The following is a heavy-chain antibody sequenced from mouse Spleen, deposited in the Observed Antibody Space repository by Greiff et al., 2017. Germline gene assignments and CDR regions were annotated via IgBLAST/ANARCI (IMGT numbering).Heavy chain of an antibody. CDR3: ARLDYDEAWFAY. Sequence: VKVVESGAELARPGASVKMSCKASGYTFTSYTMHWVKQRPGQGLEWIGYINPSSGYTKYNQKFKDKATLTADKSSSTAYMQLSSLTSEDSAVYYCARLDYDEAWFAYWGQGTLVTVSA. J-gene: IGHJ3*01. V-gene: IGHV1-4*01. CDR2: INPSSGYT. CDR1: GYTFTSYT. D-gene: IGHD2-4*01.